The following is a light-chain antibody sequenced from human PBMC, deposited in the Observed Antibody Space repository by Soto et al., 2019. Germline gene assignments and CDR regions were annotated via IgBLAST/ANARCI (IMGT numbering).Light chain of an antibody. V-gene: IGLV1-47*01. CDR3: AAWDDSLSGVYV. Sequence: QSVLTQPPSASGTPGQRVTISCSGSSSNIGSNYVYWYQQLPGTAPKLLIYRNNQRPSGVPDRFSGSKSGTSASLAIRGLRSEDEADYYCAAWDDSLSGVYVFGTGTKLTVL. CDR1: SSNIGSNY. J-gene: IGLJ1*01. CDR2: RNN.